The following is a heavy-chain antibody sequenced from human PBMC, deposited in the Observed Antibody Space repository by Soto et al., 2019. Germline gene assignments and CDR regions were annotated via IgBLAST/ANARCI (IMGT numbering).Heavy chain of an antibody. V-gene: IGHV3-11*01. J-gene: IGHJ6*04. D-gene: IGHD3-9*01. CDR1: GFTFSDYY. Sequence: GGSLRLSCAASGFTFSDYYMSWIRQAPGKGLEWVSYISSSGSTIYYADSVKGRFTISRDNAKNSLYLQMNSLRAEDTAVYYCARAILNVGLTNHLDVWGKGTTVTVSS. CDR2: ISSSGSTI. CDR3: ARAILNVGLTNHLDV.